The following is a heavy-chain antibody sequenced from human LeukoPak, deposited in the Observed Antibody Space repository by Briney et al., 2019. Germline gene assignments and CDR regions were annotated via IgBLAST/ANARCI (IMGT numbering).Heavy chain of an antibody. CDR1: GFTFSSYW. D-gene: IGHD2-2*01. V-gene: IGHV3-74*01. CDR2: INTEGSST. Sequence: PGGSLRLSCAASGFTFSSYWMHWVRQAPGKGLVWVSRINTEGSSTNYADSVKGGFTISRQNTLYLQMNSLRDEAAAVYYCARDDCSSSSCLTYWGQGTLVTVSS. J-gene: IGHJ4*02. CDR3: ARDDCSSSSCLTY.